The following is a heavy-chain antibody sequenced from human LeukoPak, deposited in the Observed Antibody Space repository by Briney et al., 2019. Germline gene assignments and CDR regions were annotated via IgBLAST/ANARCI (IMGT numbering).Heavy chain of an antibody. V-gene: IGHV3-21*01. Sequence: GGSLRLSCAASGFTFSSYSMNWVRQAPGKGLEWVSSISSSSSYIYYADSVKGRFTISRDNAKNSLYLQMNSLRAEDTAVYYCARGRARYYFDYWGQGTLVTVSS. CDR2: ISSSSSYI. D-gene: IGHD6-6*01. CDR3: ARGRARYYFDY. CDR1: GFTFSSYS. J-gene: IGHJ4*02.